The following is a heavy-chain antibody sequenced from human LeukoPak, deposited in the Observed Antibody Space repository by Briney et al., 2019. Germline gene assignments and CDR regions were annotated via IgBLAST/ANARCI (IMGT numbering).Heavy chain of an antibody. D-gene: IGHD2-2*01. Sequence: GGSLRLSCAASGFTFSSFYMNWVRLAPGKGLEWVANINQDGSEKYYVDSVVGRFTISRDNAKNSLYLHMDSLRAEDTAVFYCARGYATAFDSWGQGALVTVSS. V-gene: IGHV3-7*01. CDR3: ARGYATAFDS. CDR1: GFTFSSFY. CDR2: INQDGSEK. J-gene: IGHJ4*02.